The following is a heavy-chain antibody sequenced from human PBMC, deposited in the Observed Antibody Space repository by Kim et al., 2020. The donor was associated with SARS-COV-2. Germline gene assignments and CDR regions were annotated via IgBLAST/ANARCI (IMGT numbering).Heavy chain of an antibody. Sequence: ASVKVSCKASGYNFTSYGISWVRQAPGQGLEWMGWISAYNGNTNYAQKLQGRVTMTTDTSTSTAYMELRSLRSDDTAVYYCARDLLWFNYYYGMDVWGQGTTVTVSS. CDR2: ISAYNGNT. CDR1: GYNFTSYG. J-gene: IGHJ6*02. V-gene: IGHV1-18*01. CDR3: ARDLLWFNYYYGMDV. D-gene: IGHD3-10*01.